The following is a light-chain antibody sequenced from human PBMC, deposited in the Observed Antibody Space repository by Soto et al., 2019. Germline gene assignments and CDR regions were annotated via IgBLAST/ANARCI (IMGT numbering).Light chain of an antibody. CDR3: AAWDDSLNGVV. J-gene: IGLJ2*01. CDR2: SNN. V-gene: IGLV1-44*01. Sequence: QSVLTQPPSASGTPGQRVTISCSGSSSNIGSNTVNWYQQLPGTAHKLIIYSNNHRPSGVHDRFSGSKSGTSASLAISGLQSEDEADYYCAAWDDSLNGVVFGGGTKLTVL. CDR1: SSNIGSNT.